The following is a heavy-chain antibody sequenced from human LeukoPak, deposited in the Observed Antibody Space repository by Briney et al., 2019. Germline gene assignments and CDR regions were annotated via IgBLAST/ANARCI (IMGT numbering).Heavy chain of an antibody. D-gene: IGHD6-19*01. Sequence: GGSLRLSCAASGFTFSSYAMHWVRQAPGKGLEWVAVISYDGSNKYYADSVKGRFTISRDNSKNTLYLQMNSLRAEDTAVYYCARALYSSGWYGGDYWGQGTLVTVSS. CDR3: ARALYSSGWYGGDY. J-gene: IGHJ4*02. CDR1: GFTFSSYA. V-gene: IGHV3-30*04. CDR2: ISYDGSNK.